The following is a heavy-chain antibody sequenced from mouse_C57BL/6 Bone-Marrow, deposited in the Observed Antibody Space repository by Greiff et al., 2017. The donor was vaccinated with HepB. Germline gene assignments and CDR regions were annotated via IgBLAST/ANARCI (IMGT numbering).Heavy chain of an antibody. D-gene: IGHD2-12*01. J-gene: IGHJ4*01. CDR2: IYPSDSET. CDR3: AREIYDGLYYAMDY. CDR1: GYTFTSYW. Sequence: VQLQQPGAELVRPGSSVKLSCKASGYTFTSYWMDWVKQRPGQGLEWIGNIYPSDSETHYNQKFKDKATLTVDKSSSTAYMQLSSLTSEDSAVYYCAREIYDGLYYAMDYWGQGTSVTVSS. V-gene: IGHV1-61*01.